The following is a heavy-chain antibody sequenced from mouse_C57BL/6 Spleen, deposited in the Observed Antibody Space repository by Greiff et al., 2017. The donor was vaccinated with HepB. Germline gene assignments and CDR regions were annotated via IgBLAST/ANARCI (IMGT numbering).Heavy chain of an antibody. CDR2: IHPNSGST. V-gene: IGHV1-64*01. D-gene: IGHD1-1*01. CDR1: GYTFTSYW. Sequence: QVQLKQPGAELVKPGASVKLSCKASGYTFTSYWMHWVKQRPGQGLEWIGMIHPNSGSTNYNEKFKSKATLTVDKSSSTAYMQLSSLTSEDSAVYYCARRTTVADWYFDVWGTGTTVTVSS. J-gene: IGHJ1*03. CDR3: ARRTTVADWYFDV.